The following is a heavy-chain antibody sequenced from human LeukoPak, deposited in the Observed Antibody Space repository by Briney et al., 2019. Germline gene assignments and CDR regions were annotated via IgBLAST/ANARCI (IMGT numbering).Heavy chain of an antibody. Sequence: SETLSLTCAVYGGSFSGYYWSWIRQPPGKGLEWIGEINHSGSTNYNPSLKSRVTIPVDTSKNQFSLKLSSVTAADTAVYYCARRPYGAKAGWFDPWGQGTLVTVSS. J-gene: IGHJ5*02. V-gene: IGHV4-34*01. CDR2: INHSGST. D-gene: IGHD4-17*01. CDR1: GGSFSGYY. CDR3: ARRPYGAKAGWFDP.